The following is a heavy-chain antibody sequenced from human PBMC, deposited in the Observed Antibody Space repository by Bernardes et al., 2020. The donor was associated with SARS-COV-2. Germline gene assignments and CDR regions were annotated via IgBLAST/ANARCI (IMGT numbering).Heavy chain of an antibody. D-gene: IGHD5-12*01. CDR3: ATPREMATIGGYFDY. Sequence: VGSLSLSCAASGFTFSSYWMSWVRQAPGKGLEWVANIKQDGSEKYYVDSVKGRFTISRDNSKNTLYLQMNSLRAEDTAVYYCATPREMATIGGYFDYWGQGTLVTVSS. V-gene: IGHV3-7*03. CDR1: GFTFSSYW. CDR2: IKQDGSEK. J-gene: IGHJ4*02.